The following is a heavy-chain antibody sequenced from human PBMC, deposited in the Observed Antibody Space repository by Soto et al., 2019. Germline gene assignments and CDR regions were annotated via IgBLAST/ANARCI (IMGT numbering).Heavy chain of an antibody. V-gene: IGHV5-51*01. J-gene: IGHJ6*02. CDR3: ARLRVNMIDKQPYGMDF. CDR2: IYPGDSDT. CDR1: VYSFTSYW. D-gene: IGHD3-16*01. Sequence: PGESRKISCKGSVYSFTSYWIGWVRQMAGRGLEWMGIIYPGDSDTRYSPSFQGQVTISAEKSISTAYLQWSSLKASDTAMYYCARLRVNMIDKQPYGMDFWAPGTTVTVSS.